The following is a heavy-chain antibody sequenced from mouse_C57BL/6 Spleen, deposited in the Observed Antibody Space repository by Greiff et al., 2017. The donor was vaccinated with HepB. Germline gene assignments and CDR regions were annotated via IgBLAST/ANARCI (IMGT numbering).Heavy chain of an antibody. CDR1: GYTFTDYY. D-gene: IGHD1-1*01. CDR3: ARAYYYYGTYYFDY. V-gene: IGHV1-76*01. J-gene: IGHJ2*01. CDR2: IYPGSGNT. Sequence: VKLMESGAELVRPGASVKLSCKASGYTFTDYYINWVKQRPGQGLEWIARIYPGSGNTYYNEKFKGKATLTAEKSSSTAYMQLSSLTSEDSAVYFCARAYYYYGTYYFDYWGQGTTLTVSS.